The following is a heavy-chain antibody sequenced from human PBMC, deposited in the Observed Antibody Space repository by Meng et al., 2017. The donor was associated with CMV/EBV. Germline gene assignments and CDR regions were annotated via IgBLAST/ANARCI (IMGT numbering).Heavy chain of an antibody. CDR2: IYSGGST. CDR3: ARDGIAVAGTQGEYYYYGMDV. J-gene: IGHJ6*02. CDR1: GFTVSSNY. Sequence: GGSLRLSCAASGFTVSSNYMSWVRQAPGKGLEWVSVIYSGGSTYYADSVKGRFTISRDNSKNTLYPQMNSLRAEDTAVYYCARDGIAVAGTQGEYYYYGMDVWGQGTTVTVSS. D-gene: IGHD6-19*01. V-gene: IGHV3-53*01.